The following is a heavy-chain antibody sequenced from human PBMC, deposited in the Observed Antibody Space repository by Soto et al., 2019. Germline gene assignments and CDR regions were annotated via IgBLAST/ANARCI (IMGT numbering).Heavy chain of an antibody. V-gene: IGHV4-30-4*01. Sequence: SETLSLTCTVSGGSISSGYYYWSWIRQPPGKGLEWIGYIYYIGSTYYNPSLKNRITISVDTPKSQLSLKLSSVTAADTAVYYCARAFDDSSGYYGGLGYSGQGTLVTLSS. CDR3: ARAFDDSSGYYGGLGY. J-gene: IGHJ4*02. D-gene: IGHD3-22*01. CDR1: GGSISSGYYY. CDR2: IYYIGST.